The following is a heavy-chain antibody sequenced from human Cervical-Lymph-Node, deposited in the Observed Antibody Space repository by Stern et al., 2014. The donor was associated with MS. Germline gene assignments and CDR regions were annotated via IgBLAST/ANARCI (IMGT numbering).Heavy chain of an antibody. V-gene: IGHV3-53*01. CDR2: RTNVGST. J-gene: IGHJ4*02. CDR1: GFTVSRDY. Sequence: EDQLVESGGGVIQPGGSLRLSCTASGFTVSRDYMTWVRQAPGPGLEWVALRTNVGSTFYTDSVKGLFTISRDDSKNTVYLHMTSLRAEDTAMYYCARDTSSPERSDWWGQGTLVTVSS. CDR3: ARDTSSPERSDW. D-gene: IGHD1-1*01.